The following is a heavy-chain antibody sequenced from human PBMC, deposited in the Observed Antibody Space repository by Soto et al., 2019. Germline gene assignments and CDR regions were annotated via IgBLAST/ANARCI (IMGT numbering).Heavy chain of an antibody. V-gene: IGHV3-15*07. J-gene: IGHJ6*02. D-gene: IGHD2-2*01. CDR2: IKSKTDGGTT. Sequence: PGGSLRLSCAASGFTFSNAWMNWVRQAPGKGLEWVGRIKSKTDGGTTDYAAPVKGRFTISRDDSKNTLYLQMNSLKTEDTAVYYCTTASRPIPAALYLYYYGTDVWGQGTTVTVSS. CDR3: TTASRPIPAALYLYYYGTDV. CDR1: GFTFSNAW.